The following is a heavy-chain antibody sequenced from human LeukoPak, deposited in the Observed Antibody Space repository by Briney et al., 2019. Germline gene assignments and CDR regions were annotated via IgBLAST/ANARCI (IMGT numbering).Heavy chain of an antibody. Sequence: GASVKVSCKASGYTITSYGISWVRQAPGQGLEWMGWISAYNGNTNYAQKLQGRVTMTTDTSTSTAYMELRSLRSDDTAVYYCARVPFYYYDSSGYSDYWGQGTLVTVSS. J-gene: IGHJ4*02. CDR1: GYTITSYG. CDR3: ARVPFYYYDSSGYSDY. V-gene: IGHV1-18*01. D-gene: IGHD3-22*01. CDR2: ISAYNGNT.